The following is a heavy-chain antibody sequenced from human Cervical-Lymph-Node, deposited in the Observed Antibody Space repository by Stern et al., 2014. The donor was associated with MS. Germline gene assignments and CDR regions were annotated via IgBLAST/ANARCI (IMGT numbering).Heavy chain of an antibody. CDR2: IYDSGNT. J-gene: IGHJ4*02. V-gene: IGHV4-59*01. D-gene: IGHD6-6*01. CDR3: ARSGRAWSEAARRSYFDY. CDR1: GGSISSYY. Sequence: QVQLVESGPGLVKPSETLSLTCTVSGGSISSYYWSWIRQPPGKGLEWIGFIYDSGNTPYNPSLKSRVTISVDTSKNQFSLKLRSVTAADTAMYYCARSGRAWSEAARRSYFDYWGQGTLVTVSS.